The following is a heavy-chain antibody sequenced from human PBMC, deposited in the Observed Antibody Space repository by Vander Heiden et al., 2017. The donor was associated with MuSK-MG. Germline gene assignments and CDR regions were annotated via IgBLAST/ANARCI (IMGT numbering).Heavy chain of an antibody. Sequence: EVQLVQSGPEVRKPGESLTIPFKDSGDTFPRYWIGWVRQMPGKGLEWMGIIGPADSDTQYRPAFQGRVTISVDKSISTLYLRWTSLRASDTAIYYCVRRLRDLSNVAEAWFDPWGQGTLVTVSS. CDR1: GDTFPRYW. D-gene: IGHD2-8*01. J-gene: IGHJ5*02. CDR3: VRRLRDLSNVAEAWFDP. CDR2: IGPADSDT. V-gene: IGHV5-51*03.